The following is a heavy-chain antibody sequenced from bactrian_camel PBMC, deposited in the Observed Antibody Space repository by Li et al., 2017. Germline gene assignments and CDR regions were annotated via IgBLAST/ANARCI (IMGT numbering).Heavy chain of an antibody. J-gene: IGHJ4*01. CDR2: IDNSGRNV. Sequence: HVQLVESGGDLVQPGGSLRLSCVGTLGDYWMYWVRQAPGKGLEWVSAIDNSGRNVYYADSVKGRFTISQDDAHTLSLQMNNLKPEDTAMYYCAADTLLAGWSLPKGVEHFANWGHGTQVTVS. CDR1: LGDYW. CDR3: AADTLLAGWSLPKGVEHFAN. V-gene: IGHV3S1*01. D-gene: IGHD5*01.